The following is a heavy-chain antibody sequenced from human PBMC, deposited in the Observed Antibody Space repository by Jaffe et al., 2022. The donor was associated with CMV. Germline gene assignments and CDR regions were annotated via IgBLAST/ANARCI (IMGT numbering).Heavy chain of an antibody. J-gene: IGHJ3*02. CDR1: GFTFSDYY. CDR2: ISSSSSYT. D-gene: IGHD6-19*01. V-gene: IGHV3-11*06. Sequence: QVQLVESGGGLVKPGGSLRLSCAASGFTFSDYYMSWIRQAPGKGLEWVSYISSSSSYTNYADSVKGRFTISRDNAKNSLYLQMNSLRAEDTAVYYCARDLLRYSSGWGFDIWGQGTMVTVSS. CDR3: ARDLLRYSSGWGFDI.